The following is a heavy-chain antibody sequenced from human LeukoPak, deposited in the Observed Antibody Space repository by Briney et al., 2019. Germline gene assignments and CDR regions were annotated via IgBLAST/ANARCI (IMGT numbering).Heavy chain of an antibody. V-gene: IGHV3-30*04. D-gene: IGHD6-13*01. J-gene: IGHJ4*02. CDR3: ARAPGSWYYFDY. CDR2: ISYDGSTK. Sequence: PGGSLRLSCAASGFTFSSYAMHWVRQAPGKGLEWVAVISYDGSTKYYADSVKGRFTISRDNSKNTLYLQMNSLRAEDTAVYYCARAPGSWYYFDYWGQGTLVTVSS. CDR1: GFTFSSYA.